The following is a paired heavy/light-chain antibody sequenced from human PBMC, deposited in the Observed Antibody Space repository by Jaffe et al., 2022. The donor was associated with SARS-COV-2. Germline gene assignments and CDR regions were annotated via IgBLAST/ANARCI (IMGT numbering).Light chain of an antibody. V-gene: IGKV3-20*01. J-gene: IGKJ4*01. CDR1: QSVSSSY. CDR3: QQYGSSTGLT. CDR2: GAS. Sequence: EIVLTQSPGTLSLSPGERATLSCRASQSVSSSYLAWYQQKAGQAPRLLIYGASSRATGISDRFSGSGSGTDFTLTITRLEPEDFAVYYCQQYGSSTGLTFGGGTKVEIK.
Heavy chain of an antibody. V-gene: IGHV3-30-3*01. J-gene: IGHJ4*02. CDR2: ISYDGNNK. CDR3: ARDGRWHYYETSGTPYYFDY. D-gene: IGHD3-22*01. CDR1: RFTFSSFA. Sequence: QVQLVESGGGVVQPGRSLRLSCTASRFTFSSFAMHWVRQAPGKGLEWVAVISYDGNNKYYADSVKGRFTISRDNSKNTLYVQMNNLRAEDTAVYYCARDGRWHYYETSGTPYYFDYWGQGTLVTVSS.